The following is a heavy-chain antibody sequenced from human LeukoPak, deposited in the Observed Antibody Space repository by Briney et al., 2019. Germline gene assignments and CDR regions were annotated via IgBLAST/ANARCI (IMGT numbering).Heavy chain of an antibody. V-gene: IGHV3-30*02. Sequence: PGGSLRLSCAASGFTFSSYGMHWVRQAPGKGLEWVAFIRYDGSNKYYADSEKGRFTISRDNSKNTLYLQMNSLRAQDTAVYYCAKDLGNWNYEYYFDSWGQGTLSPSPQ. CDR2: IRYDGSNK. CDR1: GFTFSSYG. CDR3: AKDLGNWNYEYYFDS. D-gene: IGHD1-7*01. J-gene: IGHJ4*02.